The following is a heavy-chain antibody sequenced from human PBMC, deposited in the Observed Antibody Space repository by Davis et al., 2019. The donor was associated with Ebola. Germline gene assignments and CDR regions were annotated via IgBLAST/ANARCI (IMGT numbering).Heavy chain of an antibody. CDR2: IYYSGST. J-gene: IGHJ5*02. V-gene: IGHV4-31*11. CDR1: GGSFSGYY. Sequence: LRLSCAVYGGSFSGYYWSWIRQHPGKGLEWIGYIYYSGSTYYNPSLKSRVTISVDTSKNQFSLKLSSVTAADTAVYYCARDHDPAAAGSDPFDPWGQGTLVTVSS. D-gene: IGHD6-13*01. CDR3: ARDHDPAAAGSDPFDP.